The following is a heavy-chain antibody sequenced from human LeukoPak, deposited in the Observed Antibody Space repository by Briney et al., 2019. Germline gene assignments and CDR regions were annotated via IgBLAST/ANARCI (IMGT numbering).Heavy chain of an antibody. CDR3: AKVSVVITGRYYFDY. V-gene: IGHV3-23*01. J-gene: IGHJ4*02. CDR2: ISDSGGST. D-gene: IGHD3-22*01. CDR1: GFTFSSYA. Sequence: GGSLRLSCAASGFTFSSYAMSWVRQARGKGLEWVSTISDSGGSTYYADSVKGRFTISRDNSKYTLYLQMNSLRAEDTAVYYCAKVSVVITGRYYFDYWGQGTLVTVSS.